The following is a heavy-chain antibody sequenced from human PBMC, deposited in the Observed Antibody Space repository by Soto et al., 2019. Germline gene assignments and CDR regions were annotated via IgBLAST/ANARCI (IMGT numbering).Heavy chain of an antibody. CDR2: INHSGST. CDR3: ARGADYGDYVGGWWFDP. V-gene: IGHV4-34*01. CDR1: GGSFSGYY. D-gene: IGHD4-17*01. Sequence: SETLSLTCAVYGGSFSGYYWSWIRQPPGKGLEWIGEINHSGSTNYNPSLKSRVTISVDTSKNQFSLKLSSVTAADTAVYYCARGADYGDYVGGWWFDPWGQGTLVTVSS. J-gene: IGHJ5*02.